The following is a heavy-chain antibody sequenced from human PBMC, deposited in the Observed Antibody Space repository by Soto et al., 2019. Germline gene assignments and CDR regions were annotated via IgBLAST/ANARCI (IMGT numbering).Heavy chain of an antibody. CDR3: AKESGVERYAPYFDL. V-gene: IGHV3-30*18. Sequence: QVQLVESGGVVVQPGTSLRLACAASGFPLSHIGMQWVRQAPGKGLEWVAVISAGGNTKYYADSVRGRFTISRDNSKNTLFMQMNSLRTEDTAVYYGAKESGVERYAPYFDLWGQGTLVTVSA. CDR1: GFPLSHIG. D-gene: IGHD2-21*01. J-gene: IGHJ4*02. CDR2: ISAGGNTK.